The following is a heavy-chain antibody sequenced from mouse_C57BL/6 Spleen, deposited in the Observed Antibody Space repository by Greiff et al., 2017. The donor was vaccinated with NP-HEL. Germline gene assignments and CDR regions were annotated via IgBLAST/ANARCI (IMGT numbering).Heavy chain of an antibody. CDR3: ARSEGYDGWYFDV. D-gene: IGHD2-2*01. CDR2: IFPGSGST. J-gene: IGHJ1*03. V-gene: IGHV1-75*01. CDR1: GYTFTDYY. Sequence: QVQLKQSGPELVKPGASVKISCKASGYTFTDYYINWVKQRPGQGLEWIGWIFPGSGSTYYNEKFKGKATLTVDKSSSTAYMLLSSLTSEDSAVYFCARSEGYDGWYFDVWGTGTTVTVSS.